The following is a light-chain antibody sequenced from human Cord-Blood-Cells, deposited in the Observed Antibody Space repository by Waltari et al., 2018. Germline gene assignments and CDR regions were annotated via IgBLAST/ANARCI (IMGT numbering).Light chain of an antibody. CDR1: QGISSY. V-gene: IGKV1-8*01. J-gene: IGKJ2*01. CDR2: AAS. CDR3: QQYYSYPRT. Sequence: AIRMTQSPSSFSASTGDRVTITCRASQGISSYLAWYQQKPAKAPKLLIYAASTLQRGVPSRFSGSGSGTDFTLTISCLQSEDFATYYCQQYYSYPRTFGQGTKLEIK.